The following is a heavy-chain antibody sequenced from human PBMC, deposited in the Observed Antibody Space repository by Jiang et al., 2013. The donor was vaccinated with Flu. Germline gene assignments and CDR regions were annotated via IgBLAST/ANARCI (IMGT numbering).Heavy chain of an antibody. V-gene: IGHV4-39*01. CDR3: ARIVEVRGVINHGMDV. CDR2: IFYRGST. Sequence: GLVKPSETLSLTCTVSGGSLSSNTYYWGWIRQPPGKGLEWIGNIFYRGSTQYNPSLKSRVTISVDTSINQFSLWLSSVTAADTAVYYCARIVEVRGVINHGMDVWGQGTTVTVSS. CDR1: GGSLSSNTYY. J-gene: IGHJ6*02. D-gene: IGHD3-10*01.